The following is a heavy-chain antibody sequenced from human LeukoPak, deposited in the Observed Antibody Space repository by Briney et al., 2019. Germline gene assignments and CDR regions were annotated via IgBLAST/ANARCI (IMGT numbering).Heavy chain of an antibody. V-gene: IGHV3-53*01. J-gene: IGHJ4*02. CDR3: VKAFRSGDGYKAAHCDL. D-gene: IGHD5-24*01. CDR2: LYPNGNI. Sequence: GGSLRLSCAASGCSASINFMSSCSQAPGKGLEWVSLLYPNGNIYYADSVKGRFTISRDISKNTLSLQMNSLRAEDPAVYYCVKAFRSGDGYKAAHCDLWGQGTLVTVSS. CDR1: GCSASINF.